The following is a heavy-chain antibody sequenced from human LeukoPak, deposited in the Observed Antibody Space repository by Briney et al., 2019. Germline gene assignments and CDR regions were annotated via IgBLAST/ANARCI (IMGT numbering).Heavy chain of an antibody. CDR2: ISYDGSNK. V-gene: IGHV3-30*04. CDR1: GFTFSSYA. CDR3: YGSGTTFDY. D-gene: IGHD3-10*01. Sequence: GRSLRLSRAASGFTFSSYAMHWVRQAPGKGLEWVAVISYDGSNKYYADSVKGRFTISRDNSKNTLYLQMNSLIAEDTAVYYSYGSGTTFDYWGQGTLVTVSS. J-gene: IGHJ4*02.